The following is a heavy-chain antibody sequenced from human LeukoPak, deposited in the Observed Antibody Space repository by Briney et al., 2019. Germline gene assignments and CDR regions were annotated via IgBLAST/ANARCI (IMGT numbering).Heavy chain of an antibody. D-gene: IGHD3-22*01. V-gene: IGHV4-61*01. Sequence: SETLSLTCTVSGYSISSGYYWSWIRQPPGKGLEWIGYIYYRGSTNYSPSFKSRVTISVDTSKNQFSLKLNSVTAADTAVYYCARVLATGYDSTPCFDYWGQGTLVTVSS. CDR3: ARVLATGYDSTPCFDY. J-gene: IGHJ4*02. CDR2: IYYRGST. CDR1: GYSISSGYY.